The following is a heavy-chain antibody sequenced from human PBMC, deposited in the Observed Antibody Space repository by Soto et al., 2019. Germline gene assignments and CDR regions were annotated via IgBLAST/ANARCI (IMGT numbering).Heavy chain of an antibody. D-gene: IGHD5-12*01. V-gene: IGHV3-64*01. CDR2: ISSNGGST. Sequence: EVQLVESGGGLVQPGGSLRLSCAASGFTFSSYAMHWVRQAPGKGLEYVSAISSNGGSTYYANSVKGRFTISRDNSKNTLYLQMGSLSAEDMAVYYCARDRFYSGYDYDDAFDIWGQGTMVTVSS. CDR1: GFTFSSYA. J-gene: IGHJ3*02. CDR3: ARDRFYSGYDYDDAFDI.